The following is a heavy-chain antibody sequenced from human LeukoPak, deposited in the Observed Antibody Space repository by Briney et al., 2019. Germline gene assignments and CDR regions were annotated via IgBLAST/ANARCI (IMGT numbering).Heavy chain of an antibody. D-gene: IGHD3-10*01. CDR3: AKGLPYYYGSGSYTAGAFDY. V-gene: IGHV3-23*01. CDR1: GFTFSSYG. CDR2: ISGSGGST. Sequence: GGSLRLSCAASGFTFSSYGMSWVRQAPGKGLEWVSAISGSGGSTYYADSVKGRFTISRDNSKNTLYLQMNSLRAEDTAVYYCAKGLPYYYGSGSYTAGAFDYWGQGTLVTVSS. J-gene: IGHJ4*02.